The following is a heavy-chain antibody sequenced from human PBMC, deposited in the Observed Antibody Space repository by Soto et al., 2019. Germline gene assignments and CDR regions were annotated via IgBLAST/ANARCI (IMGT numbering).Heavy chain of an antibody. Sequence: EVQLVESGGGLVQPGGSLRISCAASGFTFSSYSMNWVRQAPGKGLEWVSYISSSSSTIYYADSVKGRFTISRDNAKNSLYLQMNSLRDEDTAVYYCASEYDYGDLNYYYYGMDVWGQGTTVTVSS. V-gene: IGHV3-48*02. CDR3: ASEYDYGDLNYYYYGMDV. CDR1: GFTFSSYS. J-gene: IGHJ6*02. CDR2: ISSSSSTI. D-gene: IGHD4-17*01.